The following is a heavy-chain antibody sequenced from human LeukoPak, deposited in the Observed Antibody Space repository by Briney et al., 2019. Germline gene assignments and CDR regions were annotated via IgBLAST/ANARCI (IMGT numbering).Heavy chain of an antibody. CDR1: GYTFTGYY. V-gene: IGHV1-2*02. CDR2: LNPNGGGI. Sequence: ASVKVSCKASGYTFTGYYMHWVGQAPGQGLEWMGWLNPNGGGIDYAQKFQGRVTMTRDTSISTAYMELSRLRSDDTAVYYCAKAGVGIGATIWRVNYYYYMDVWGKGTTVTVSS. CDR3: AKAGVGIGATIWRVNYYYYMDV. D-gene: IGHD5-12*01. J-gene: IGHJ6*03.